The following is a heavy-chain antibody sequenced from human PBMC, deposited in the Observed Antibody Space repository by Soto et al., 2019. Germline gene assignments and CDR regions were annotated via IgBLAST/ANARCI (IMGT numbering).Heavy chain of an antibody. CDR3: ARRTDGYNYRYDAFDI. CDR1: GFTFSDYY. V-gene: IGHV3-11*06. CDR2: ISSSSSYT. D-gene: IGHD5-12*01. J-gene: IGHJ3*02. Sequence: GGSLRLSCAASGFTFSDYYMSWIRQAPGKGLEWVSYISSSSSYTNYADSVKGRFTISRDNAKNSLYLQMNSLRAEDTAVYYCARRTDGYNYRYDAFDIWGQGTMVTVSS.